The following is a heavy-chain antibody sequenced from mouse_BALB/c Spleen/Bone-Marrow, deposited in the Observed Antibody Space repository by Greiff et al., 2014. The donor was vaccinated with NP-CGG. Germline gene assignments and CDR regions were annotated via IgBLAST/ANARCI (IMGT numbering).Heavy chain of an antibody. V-gene: IGHV1-7*01. CDR1: GYTFISYW. D-gene: IGHD2-3*01. Sequence: QVQLQQSGAELAKPGASVKMSCKASGYTFISYWMHWVKQRPGQGLEWIGYINPITGYTEYNQKFKDKATLTADKSSSTAYMQLNSLTSEDSAVYNCARSGVYDGYYNYFDYWGQGTSVTVSS. CDR2: INPITGYT. CDR3: ARSGVYDGYYNYFDY. J-gene: IGHJ4*01.